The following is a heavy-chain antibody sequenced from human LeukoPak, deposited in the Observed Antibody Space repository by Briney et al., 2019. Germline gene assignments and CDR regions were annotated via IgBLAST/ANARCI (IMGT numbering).Heavy chain of an antibody. CDR2: IDYSGST. Sequence: YYWGWIXXXXGKGLEWIGSIDYSGSTYYTPSLKSRVTISVDTSKNQFSLRLSSVTAADTAVYYCARRVGDNWFDPWGQGTLVTVSS. J-gene: IGHJ5*02. V-gene: IGHV4-39*01. CDR3: ARRVGDNWFDP. CDR1: YY.